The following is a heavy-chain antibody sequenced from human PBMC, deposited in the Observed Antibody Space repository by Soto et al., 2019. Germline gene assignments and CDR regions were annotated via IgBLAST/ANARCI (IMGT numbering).Heavy chain of an antibody. V-gene: IGHV3-30*18. D-gene: IGHD2-2*01. CDR3: AKGPAIVLVPAAMNYYYGMDV. CDR2: ISYDGSNK. Sequence: QVQLVESGGGVVQPGRSLRLSCAASGFTLSSYGMHWVRQAPGKGLEWVAVISYDGSNKYYADSVKGRCTIPRYNSKNTLYLQMNSMRAEDTAVYYCAKGPAIVLVPAAMNYYYGMDVWGQGTRVTVSS. J-gene: IGHJ6*02. CDR1: GFTLSSYG.